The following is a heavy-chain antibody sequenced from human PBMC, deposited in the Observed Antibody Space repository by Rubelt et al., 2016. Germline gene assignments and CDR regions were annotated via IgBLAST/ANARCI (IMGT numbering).Heavy chain of an antibody. J-gene: IGHJ4*02. CDR2: FDPEDGET. V-gene: IGHV1-24*01. Sequence: QVQLVQSGAEVKKPGASVKVSYTVSGYTFTELSMHWVRQAPGKGLEWMGGFDPEDGETIYAQRFQGRVTMTEETSTDTAEMELSSLRSEDTAVYYCATGQYSSGCDYWGQGTLVTVSS. CDR3: ATGQYSSGCDY. CDR1: GYTFTELS. D-gene: IGHD6-19*01.